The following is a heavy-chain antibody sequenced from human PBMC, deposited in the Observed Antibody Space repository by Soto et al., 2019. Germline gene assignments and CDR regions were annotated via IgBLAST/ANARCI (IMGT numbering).Heavy chain of an antibody. V-gene: IGHV4-39*01. J-gene: IGHJ5*02. D-gene: IGHD6-6*01. Sequence: QLQLQESGPGLVKPSETLSLTCTVSGGSISSSSYYWGWIRQPPGKGLEWIGSIYYSGSTYYNPSLKSRVTISVDTSKNQFSLKLSSVTAADTAVYYCARTYSSSSQWFDPWGQGTLVTVSS. CDR2: IYYSGST. CDR3: ARTYSSSSQWFDP. CDR1: GGSISSSSYY.